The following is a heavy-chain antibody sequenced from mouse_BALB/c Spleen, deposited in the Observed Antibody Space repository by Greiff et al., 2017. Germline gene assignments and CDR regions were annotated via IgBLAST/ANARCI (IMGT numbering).Heavy chain of an antibody. CDR3: ARHENYGSSYEAMDY. D-gene: IGHD1-1*01. CDR1: GFTFSSYA. V-gene: IGHV5-9-3*01. J-gene: IGHJ4*01. Sequence: EVKVVESGGGLVKPGGSLKLSCAASGFTFSSYAMSWVRQTPEKRLEWVATISSGGSYTYYPDSVKGRFTISRDNAKNTLYLQMSSLRSEDTAMYYCARHENYGSSYEAMDYWGQGTSVTVSS. CDR2: ISSGGSYT.